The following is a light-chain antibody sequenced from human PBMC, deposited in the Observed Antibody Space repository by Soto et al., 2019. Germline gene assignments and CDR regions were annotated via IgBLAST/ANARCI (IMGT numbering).Light chain of an antibody. J-gene: IGLJ3*02. V-gene: IGLV1-44*01. Sequence: QSVLTQPPSASGTPGQRVSISCSGGDSNIGRNSVNWYQHSPGTAPKLLIDSNNQRPSGVPDRFSGSKSGTSASLAISGLQSEDEADYYCGAWDDSMNGWVFGGGTQLTVL. CDR3: GAWDDSMNGWV. CDR1: DSNIGRNS. CDR2: SNN.